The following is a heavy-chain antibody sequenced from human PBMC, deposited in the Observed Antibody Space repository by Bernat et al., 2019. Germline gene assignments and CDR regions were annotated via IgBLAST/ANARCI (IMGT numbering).Heavy chain of an antibody. CDR1: GFSLTTSGMC. J-gene: IGHJ4*02. Sequence: QVTLRESGPALVKPTQTLTLTCSFSGFSLTTSGMCVSWIRQPPGKALEWLALIDWDDDKYYSASLKTRLTISKDTSKNQVVLTMTNMDPVDTATYYCARLMGSTSSWYPGNFDYWGQGTPVTVSS. CDR3: ARLMGSTSSWYPGNFDY. CDR2: IDWDDDK. D-gene: IGHD6-13*01. V-gene: IGHV2-70*01.